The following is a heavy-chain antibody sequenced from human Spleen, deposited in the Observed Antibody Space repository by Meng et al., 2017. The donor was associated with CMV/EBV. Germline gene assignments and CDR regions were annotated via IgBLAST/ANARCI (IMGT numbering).Heavy chain of an antibody. CDR1: GYTFTSYD. CDR3: ARGPQHQLQLNWFDP. Sequence: ASVKVSCKASGYTFTSYDINWVRQATGQGLEWMGWMNPNSGNTGYAQKFQGRVTMTRNSSISTANMELSSLRSEDTAVYYCARGPQHQLQLNWFDPWGQGTTVTVSS. V-gene: IGHV1-8*01. CDR2: MNPNSGNT. J-gene: IGHJ5*01. D-gene: IGHD2-2*01.